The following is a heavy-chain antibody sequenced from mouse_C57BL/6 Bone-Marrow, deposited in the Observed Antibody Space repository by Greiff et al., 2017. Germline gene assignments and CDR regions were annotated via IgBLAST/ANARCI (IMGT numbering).Heavy chain of an antibody. CDR3: GTVVEGY. D-gene: IGHD1-1*01. J-gene: IGHJ3*01. Sequence: QVQLQQPGAELVKPGASVKLSCKASGYTFTSYWMQWVKQRPGQGLEWIGEIDPSDSYTNYNQKFKGKSTLTVDKSSSTAYMQLSSLTSEDSAVYYCGTVVEGYWGQGTMLTVSA. V-gene: IGHV1-50*01. CDR2: IDPSDSYT. CDR1: GYTFTSYW.